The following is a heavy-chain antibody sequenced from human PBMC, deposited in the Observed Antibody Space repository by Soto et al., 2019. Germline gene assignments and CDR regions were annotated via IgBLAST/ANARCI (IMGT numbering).Heavy chain of an antibody. Sequence: GESLKISCKGSGYSFTSYWISWGRQMPGKGLEWMGRIDPSDSYTNYSPSFQGHVTISADKSISTAYLQWSSLKASDTAMYYCARSDYCTNGVCYSGMDVWGQGTTVTVSS. CDR1: GYSFTSYW. CDR3: ARSDYCTNGVCYSGMDV. V-gene: IGHV5-10-1*01. D-gene: IGHD2-8*01. J-gene: IGHJ6*01. CDR2: IDPSDSYT.